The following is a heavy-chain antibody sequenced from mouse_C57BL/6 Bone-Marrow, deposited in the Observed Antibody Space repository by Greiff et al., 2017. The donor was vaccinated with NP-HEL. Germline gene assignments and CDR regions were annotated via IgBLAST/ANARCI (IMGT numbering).Heavy chain of an antibody. CDR3: TRPIYYDYDRFY. CDR1: GYTFTDYE. CDR2: IDPETGGT. J-gene: IGHJ2*01. V-gene: IGHV1-15*01. Sequence: VKLMESGAELVRPGASVTLSCKASGYTFTDYEMHWVKQTPVHGLEWIGAIDPETGGTAYNQKFKGKAILTADKSSSTAYMELRSLTSEDSAVYYCTRPIYYDYDRFYWGQGTTLTVSS. D-gene: IGHD2-4*01.